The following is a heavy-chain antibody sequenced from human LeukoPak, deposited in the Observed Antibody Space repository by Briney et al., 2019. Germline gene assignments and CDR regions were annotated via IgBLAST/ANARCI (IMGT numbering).Heavy chain of an antibody. Sequence: PSETLSLTCTVSGGSISSYYWSWIRQPPGKGLEWIGYIYYSGSTNYNPSLKSRVTISVDTSKNQFSLKLSSVTAADTAVYYCARDKSGDTANQYYYYYYMDVWGKGTTVTVSS. D-gene: IGHD5-18*01. J-gene: IGHJ6*03. V-gene: IGHV4-59*01. CDR3: ARDKSGDTANQYYYYYYMDV. CDR2: IYYSGST. CDR1: GGSISSYY.